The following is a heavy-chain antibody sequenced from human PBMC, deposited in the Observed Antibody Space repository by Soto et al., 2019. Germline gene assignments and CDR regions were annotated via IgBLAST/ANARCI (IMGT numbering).Heavy chain of an antibody. V-gene: IGHV1-45*02. CDR1: GNTFTHRY. CDR2: ITPFSGDV. Sequence: QMQLVQSGAEVKKTGSSVTVSCKALGNTFTHRYLHWVRQAPGQALEWMGWITPFSGDVHYAQKFQERVTITRDRSINTAYMQMSSLRPEDTAMYFCASGGAGSGPFTWELPDHWGQGTLVTVSS. J-gene: IGHJ4*02. D-gene: IGHD1-26*01. CDR3: ASGGAGSGPFTWELPDH.